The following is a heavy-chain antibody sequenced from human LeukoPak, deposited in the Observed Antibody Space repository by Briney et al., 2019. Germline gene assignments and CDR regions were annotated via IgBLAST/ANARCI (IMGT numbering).Heavy chain of an antibody. CDR1: GYTFTGYY. Sequence: ASVKVCCKAAGYTFTGYYIHWVREAAGQGLEWRGWNIPNSGGTNYAQQFQGRVTMTRDTSISTASMELSRLRSDDAAVYYCALVVVPAAIRKYFQHWGQGTLVTVSS. CDR2: NIPNSGGT. D-gene: IGHD2-2*02. CDR3: ALVVVPAAIRKYFQH. J-gene: IGHJ1*01. V-gene: IGHV1-2*02.